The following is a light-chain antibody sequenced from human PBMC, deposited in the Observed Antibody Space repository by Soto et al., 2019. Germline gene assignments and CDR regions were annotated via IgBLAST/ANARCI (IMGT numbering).Light chain of an antibody. V-gene: IGKV4-1*01. CDR2: WAS. CDR3: QQYYITPYT. CDR1: QSVLYSSNNKYY. Sequence: DIVMTQSPDSLAVSLGERVTINCRSSQSVLYSSNNKYYLAWYQQKPGQPPKLLIYWASTRELGVPDRFSGSGSGTDFTLTISSLQAEDVAVYYCQQYYITPYTFGQGTKLEMK. J-gene: IGKJ2*01.